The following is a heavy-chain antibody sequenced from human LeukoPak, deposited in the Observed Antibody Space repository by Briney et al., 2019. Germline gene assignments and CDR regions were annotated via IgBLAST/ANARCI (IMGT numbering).Heavy chain of an antibody. D-gene: IGHD7-27*01. V-gene: IGHV3-74*01. Sequence: GGSLRLXCAASGFTYSTYWMHWVRRVPGKGLVWVSRINSDGSNTRYADSVKGRFTISRDNAKNTLYLQMNSLRAEDTAIYYCVRDSGDIDYWGQGTLVTVSS. CDR1: GFTYSTYW. J-gene: IGHJ4*02. CDR2: INSDGSNT. CDR3: VRDSGDIDY.